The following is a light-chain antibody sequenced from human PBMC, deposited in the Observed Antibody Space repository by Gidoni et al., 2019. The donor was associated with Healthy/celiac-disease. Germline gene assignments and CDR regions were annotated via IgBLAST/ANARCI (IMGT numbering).Light chain of an antibody. CDR1: QSVSSN. CDR3: QQYNNWPPVYT. J-gene: IGKJ2*01. Sequence: EIVMTQSPATLSVSPGERATLSCRASQSVSSNLAWYQQKPGQAPMLLIYGASTRATGIPARFSGSGSGTEFTLTISSLQSEDFAVYYFQQYNNWPPVYTFGQGTKLEIK. CDR2: GAS. V-gene: IGKV3-15*01.